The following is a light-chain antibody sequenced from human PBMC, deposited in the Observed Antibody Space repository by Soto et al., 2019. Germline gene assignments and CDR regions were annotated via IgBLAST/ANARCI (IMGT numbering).Light chain of an antibody. V-gene: IGKV1-5*03. CDR3: LQHNSYPLT. Sequence: DIQMTQSPSTLSGSVGDRVTITCRASQTISSWLAWYQQKPGKAPKPLIYKASTLKSGVPSRFSGSGSGTEFTLTISSLQPEDFATYYCLQHNSYPLTFGGGTKVDI. J-gene: IGKJ4*01. CDR2: KAS. CDR1: QTISSW.